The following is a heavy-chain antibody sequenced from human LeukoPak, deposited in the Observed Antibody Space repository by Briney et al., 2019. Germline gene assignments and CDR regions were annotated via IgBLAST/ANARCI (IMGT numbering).Heavy chain of an antibody. CDR1: GFTFSDYA. V-gene: IGHV3-30-3*01. CDR3: GRRRYLVKNYDAFDI. J-gene: IGHJ3*02. Sequence: GGSLRLACTTSGFTFSDYAMHWVRQAPGKGLEWVAVTSYDGNENFYADSVKGRFTISRDNAKNSLYLQMNSLRAEDSAVYYCGRRRYLVKNYDAFDIWGQGKTVTV. D-gene: IGHD2-2*01. CDR2: TSYDGNEN.